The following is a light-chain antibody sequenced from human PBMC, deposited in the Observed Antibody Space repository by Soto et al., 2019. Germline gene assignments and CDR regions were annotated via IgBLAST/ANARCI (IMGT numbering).Light chain of an antibody. J-gene: IGLJ1*01. V-gene: IGLV2-8*01. CDR2: EVT. Sequence: QCVRTRAPSESGFAGRGGTISCTGTSSDVGYYDSVSLYPNHPRNATQLVIYEVTKRPSGVPDRVSASKXGXXASLTVSGLRAEDEADYYCSSYAGSNNFVFGSGTKVTV. CDR3: SSYAGSNNFV. CDR1: SSDVGYYDS.